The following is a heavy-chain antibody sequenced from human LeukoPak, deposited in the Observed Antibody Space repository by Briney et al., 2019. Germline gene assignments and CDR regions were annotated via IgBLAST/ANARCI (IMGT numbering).Heavy chain of an antibody. CDR2: ISPSGSTI. D-gene: IGHD3-22*01. Sequence: GGSLRLSCAASGFTFSSYEMNWVRQAPGKGLEWVSYISPSGSTIYYADSVKGRFTISRDNAKNSLYLQMNSLRAEDTALYYCARDYDSSGYSDAFDIWGQGTMVTVSS. CDR1: GFTFSSYE. V-gene: IGHV3-48*03. J-gene: IGHJ3*02. CDR3: ARDYDSSGYSDAFDI.